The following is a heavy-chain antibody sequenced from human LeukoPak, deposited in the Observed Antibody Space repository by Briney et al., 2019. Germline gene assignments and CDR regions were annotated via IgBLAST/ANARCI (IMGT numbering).Heavy chain of an antibody. CDR2: INHSGDT. J-gene: IGHJ4*02. CDR1: GGAFSGYY. CDR3: ARGSRNYNNYEGADY. D-gene: IGHD4-11*01. Sequence: PSETLSLTCAVYGGAFSGYYWSWIRQPPGKGLEWIGEINHSGDTKYNPSLKRRVSMSVDVSKDQFSLKLTSLTAADTAVYYCARGSRNYNNYEGADYWGQGTLVTVS. V-gene: IGHV4-34*01.